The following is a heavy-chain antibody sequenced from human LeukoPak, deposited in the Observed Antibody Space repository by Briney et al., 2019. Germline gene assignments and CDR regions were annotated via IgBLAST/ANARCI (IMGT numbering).Heavy chain of an antibody. Sequence: HTGGSLRLSCAASGFTFSSYAMSWVRQAPGKGLEWVSAISGSGGSTYYADSVKGRFTISRDNSKNTLYLQMNSLRAEDTAVYYCAKGAYYYDSSGYYTFDYWGQGTLVTVSS. CDR2: ISGSGGST. V-gene: IGHV3-23*01. J-gene: IGHJ4*02. CDR3: AKGAYYYDSSGYYTFDY. D-gene: IGHD3-22*01. CDR1: GFTFSSYA.